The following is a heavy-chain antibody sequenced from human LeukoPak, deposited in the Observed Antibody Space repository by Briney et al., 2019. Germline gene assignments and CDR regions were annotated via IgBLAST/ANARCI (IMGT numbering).Heavy chain of an antibody. CDR1: GFTFSGYW. CDR2: IKQDGSEK. V-gene: IGHV3-7*01. D-gene: IGHD3-10*01. CDR3: ARVYGSGSYYTYYFDY. Sequence: PGGSLRLSCVASGFTFSGYWMSWVRQAPGKGLEWMANIKQDGSEKYYADSVKGRFTIPRDNIKNSLYLQMNSLRAEDTAVYYCARVYGSGSYYTYYFDYWGQGTLVTVSS. J-gene: IGHJ4*02.